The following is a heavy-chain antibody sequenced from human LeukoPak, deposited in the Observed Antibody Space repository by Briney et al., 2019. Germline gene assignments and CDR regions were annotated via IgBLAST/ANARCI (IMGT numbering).Heavy chain of an antibody. Sequence: GGSLRLSCAASGFTFSSYAMSWVRQAPGKGLEWVSAISGSGGGTYYADSVKGRFTISRDNSKNTLYLQMNSLRAEDTAVYYCARGSSGWYGGHFDYWGQGTLVTVSS. D-gene: IGHD6-19*01. V-gene: IGHV3-23*01. CDR3: ARGSSGWYGGHFDY. CDR2: ISGSGGGT. CDR1: GFTFSSYA. J-gene: IGHJ4*02.